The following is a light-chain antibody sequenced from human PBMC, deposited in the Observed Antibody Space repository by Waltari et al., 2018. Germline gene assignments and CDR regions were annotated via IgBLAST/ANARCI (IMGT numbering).Light chain of an antibody. CDR2: SAS. V-gene: IGKV1-17*03. J-gene: IGKJ4*01. CDR3: LQHGTYPPT. Sequence: DIQMTQSPSAMSASFGDRVTITCRASQGISNYLAWFQQKPGEVPKRLIYSASFLQSGVPSRFSGSGSGTEFTLTISSLQPEDSATYYCLQHGTYPPTFGGGTSVEIK. CDR1: QGISNY.